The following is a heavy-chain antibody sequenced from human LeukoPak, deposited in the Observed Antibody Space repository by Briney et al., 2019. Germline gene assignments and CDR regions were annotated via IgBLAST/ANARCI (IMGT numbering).Heavy chain of an antibody. CDR3: ARAVSGSLYGDFDF. D-gene: IGHD1-26*01. CDR2: MNPNSGNT. Sequence: GASVKVSCKASGYTFTSYDINWVRQATGQGLEWMGWMNPNSGNTGYAQKFQGRVTITRNTSISTAYMELRSLRSDDTAVYYCARAVSGSLYGDFDFWGQGTLVTVSS. CDR1: GYTFTSYD. V-gene: IGHV1-8*03. J-gene: IGHJ4*02.